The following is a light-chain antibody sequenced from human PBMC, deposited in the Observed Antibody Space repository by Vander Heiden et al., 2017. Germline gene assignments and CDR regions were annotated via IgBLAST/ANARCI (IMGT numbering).Light chain of an antibody. V-gene: IGLV1-40*01. Sequence: QSVLTQPPSVSGAPGQRVTIPCTGSSSNIRAGYDVHWYQQLPGTAPKLLSYGNSNRPSGVPDRFSGSKSGTSASLAITGLQAEDEADYYCQSYDSSLSVVFGGGTKLTVL. CDR2: GNS. CDR1: SSNIRAGYD. J-gene: IGLJ3*02. CDR3: QSYDSSLSVV.